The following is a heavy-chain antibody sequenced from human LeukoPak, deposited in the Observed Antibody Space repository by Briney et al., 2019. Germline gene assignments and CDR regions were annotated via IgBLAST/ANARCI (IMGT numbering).Heavy chain of an antibody. J-gene: IGHJ4*02. Sequence: GGPLRLSCAASGFTFSSYAMHWVRQAPGKGLEWVANIKQDGGEKYYVDSVKGRFTISRDNAKNSLYLQMNSLRAEDTAVYYCARDLLRYFDWSLRGYFDYWGQGTLVTVSS. CDR2: IKQDGGEK. V-gene: IGHV3-7*01. D-gene: IGHD3-9*01. CDR3: ARDLLRYFDWSLRGYFDY. CDR1: GFTFSSYA.